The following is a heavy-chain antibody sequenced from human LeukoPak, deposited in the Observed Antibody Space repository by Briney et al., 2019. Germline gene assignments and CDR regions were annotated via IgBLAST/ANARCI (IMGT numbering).Heavy chain of an antibody. CDR2: ISGRGEST. D-gene: IGHD4-17*01. CDR3: AKERQTGDYFTSDY. V-gene: IGHV3-23*01. CDR1: GFTFSSYT. Sequence: HPGGSLRLSCAASGFTFSSYTMSWVRQAPGEGLEWLSAISGRGESTFYAPSVKGRFAISRDNSDNTLYLQMSSLRVDDTAVYFCAKERQTGDYFTSDYWGQGTLVTVSS. J-gene: IGHJ4*02.